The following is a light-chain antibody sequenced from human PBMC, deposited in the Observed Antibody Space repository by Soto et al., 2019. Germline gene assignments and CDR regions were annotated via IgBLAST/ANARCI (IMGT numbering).Light chain of an antibody. CDR2: HVS. CDR3: SSFAGGPYV. V-gene: IGLV2-11*01. CDR1: SSDIGGYNY. J-gene: IGLJ1*01. Sequence: ALTQPRSVSGSPGQSVAISCTGTSSDIGGYNYVSWYQQHPGRAPKLVIYHVSKRPSGVPDRFSGSKSGNTASLTISGLQAEDEADYYCSSFAGGPYVFGTGTKVTVL.